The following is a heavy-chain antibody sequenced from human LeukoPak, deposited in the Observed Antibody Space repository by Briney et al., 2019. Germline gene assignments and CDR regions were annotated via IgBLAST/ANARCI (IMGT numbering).Heavy chain of an antibody. CDR2: IKQDGSEK. J-gene: IGHJ4*02. V-gene: IGHV3-7*01. CDR1: GSTFSSYW. D-gene: IGHD3-22*01. CDR3: ARFGSSGYYYFDY. Sequence: PGGSLRLSCAASGSTFSSYWMSWVRQAPGKGLEWVANIKQDGSEKYYVVSVKGRFTISRDNAKNSLYLQMNSLRAEDTAVYYCARFGSSGYYYFDYWGQGTLVTVSS.